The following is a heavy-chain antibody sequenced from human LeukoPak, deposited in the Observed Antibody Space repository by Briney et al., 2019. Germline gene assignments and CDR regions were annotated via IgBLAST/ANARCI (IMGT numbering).Heavy chain of an antibody. Sequence: ASVKVSCKASGYTFTSYGISWVRQAPGQGLEWMGWISTYNGNTNYAQKLQGRITMTTDTSTNTAYMELRSLRSDDTAVYYCSRSGPGSCSGGSCYSNYWGQGTLVTVSS. CDR1: GYTFTSYG. D-gene: IGHD2-15*01. V-gene: IGHV1-18*01. J-gene: IGHJ4*02. CDR2: ISTYNGNT. CDR3: SRSGPGSCSGGSCYSNY.